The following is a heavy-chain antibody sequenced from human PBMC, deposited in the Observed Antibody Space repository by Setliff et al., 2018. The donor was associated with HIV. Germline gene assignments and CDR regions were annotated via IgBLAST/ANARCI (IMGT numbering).Heavy chain of an antibody. J-gene: IGHJ4*02. CDR1: GYTFTNYG. D-gene: IGHD4-17*01. CDR3: ARGQYGDELFDY. CDR2: LASYNDDA. Sequence: RPPVKVSCKASGYTFTNYGITWVRQAPGHGLEWMGWLASYNDDANYAQNLQGRVTMTTDKSTSTAYMELRSLRSDDTAVYYCARGQYGDELFDYWGQGTLVTVSS. V-gene: IGHV1-18*01.